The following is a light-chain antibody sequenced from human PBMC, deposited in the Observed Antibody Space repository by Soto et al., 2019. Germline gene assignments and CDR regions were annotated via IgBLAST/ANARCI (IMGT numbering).Light chain of an antibody. CDR2: DXX. CDR3: CSYAGSSTYV. CDR1: SSDVGSYNL. J-gene: IGLJ1*01. Sequence: QSALTQPASVSGSPGQSITISCTGTSSDVGSYNLVSWYQQHPVKAPKLMIYDXXXRPSVVSNRFSGSKSGNTASLTISGLQAEDEADYYCCSYAGSSTYVFGTGTKVTVL. V-gene: IGLV2-23*01.